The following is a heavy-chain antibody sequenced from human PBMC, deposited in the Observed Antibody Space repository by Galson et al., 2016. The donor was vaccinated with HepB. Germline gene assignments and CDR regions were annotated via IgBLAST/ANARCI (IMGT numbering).Heavy chain of an antibody. CDR3: AKSVLEYDILTGYYIRGAGY. J-gene: IGHJ4*02. CDR2: SGSGGPT. D-gene: IGHD3-9*01. Sequence: SLRLSCAASGFTFSSYAMSWVRQGPGKGLEWVSSSGSGGPTYYADSVKGRFTISRDNSKNTLFLQMHSLRADDTAVYYCAKSVLEYDILTGYYIRGAGYWGQGTRVTVSS. V-gene: IGHV3-23*01. CDR1: GFTFSSYA.